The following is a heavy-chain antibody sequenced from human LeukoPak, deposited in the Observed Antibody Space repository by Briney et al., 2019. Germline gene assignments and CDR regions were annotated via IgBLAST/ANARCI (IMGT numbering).Heavy chain of an antibody. CDR1: GFTFSDYY. CDR2: ISSSSSYT. CDR3: AGTPYYGSGSQNYYYGMDV. Sequence: GGSLRLSCAASGFTFSDYYMSWIRQAPGKGLEWVSYISSSSSYTNYADSVKGRFTISRDNAKNSLYLQMNSLRAEDTAVYYCAGTPYYGSGSQNYYYGMDVWGQGTTVTISS. V-gene: IGHV3-11*06. J-gene: IGHJ6*02. D-gene: IGHD3-10*01.